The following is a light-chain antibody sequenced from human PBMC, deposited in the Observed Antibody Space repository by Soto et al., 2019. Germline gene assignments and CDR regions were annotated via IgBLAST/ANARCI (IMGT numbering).Light chain of an antibody. J-gene: IGLJ1*01. CDR1: SSDVGDYNY. Sequence: QSVPAQPASVSGFPGQSITISCTGTSSDVGDYNYVSWHQQHPGKAPKLMIYEVNNRPSGVSNRFSGSKSGNTASPTISGLQAEDEADYYCSSYTSSSTLVFGTGTKVTV. CDR3: SSYTSSSTLV. V-gene: IGLV2-14*01. CDR2: EVN.